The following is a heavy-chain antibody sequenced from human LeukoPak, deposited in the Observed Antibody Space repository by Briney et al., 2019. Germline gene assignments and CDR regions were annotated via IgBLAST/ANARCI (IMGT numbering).Heavy chain of an antibody. CDR1: GFTLSTYT. CDR3: ARGPSGYHNT. V-gene: IGHV3-21*01. CDR2: ISSSSSYI. Sequence: TGGSLRLSCAASGFTLSTYTMNWVRQAPGEGLEWVSSISSSSSYIYYADSVKGGFTISRDNSKNTLYLQMNSLRAEDTAVYYCARGPSGYHNTGGQGTLVTVSS. D-gene: IGHD5-12*01. J-gene: IGHJ4*02.